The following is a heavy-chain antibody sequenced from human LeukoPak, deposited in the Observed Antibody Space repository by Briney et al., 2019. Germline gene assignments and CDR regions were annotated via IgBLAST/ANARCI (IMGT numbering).Heavy chain of an antibody. V-gene: IGHV4-30-2*01. J-gene: IGHJ4*02. Sequence: SQTLSLTCAVSGGSISSGGYSWSWIRQPPGKGLEWIGYIYHSGSTYYNPSLKSRVTISVERSKNQFSLKLSSVTAADTAVYYCARGGYCSSTSCRKYYFDYWGQGTLVTVSS. CDR3: ARGGYCSSTSCRKYYFDY. CDR2: IYHSGST. D-gene: IGHD2-2*01. CDR1: GGSISSGGYS.